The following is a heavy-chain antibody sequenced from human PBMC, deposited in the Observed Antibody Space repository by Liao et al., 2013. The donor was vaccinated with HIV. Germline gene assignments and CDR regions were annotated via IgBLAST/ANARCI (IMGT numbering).Heavy chain of an antibody. J-gene: IGHJ3*02. CDR3: ARDRYYYDISGYYAFDI. CDR2: MYYSGST. CDR1: GGSIRSSSYY. V-gene: IGHV4-39*07. D-gene: IGHD3-22*01. Sequence: QLQLQESGPGLVKPSETLSLTCTVSGGSIRSSSYYWGWIRQPPGKGLEWIGSMYYSGSTFYNPSLQSRVTISPDTSKNQFSLRLSSVTAADTAVYYCARDRYYYDISGYYAFDIWGQGTTVTVSS.